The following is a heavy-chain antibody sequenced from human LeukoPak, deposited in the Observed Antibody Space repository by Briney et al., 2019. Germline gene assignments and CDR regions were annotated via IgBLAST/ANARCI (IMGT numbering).Heavy chain of an antibody. J-gene: IGHJ1*01. V-gene: IGHV3-33*01. CDR3: TVWSGSSYLEYLQR. D-gene: IGHD1-26*01. Sequence: GGSLRLSCAASGLIFSHYGMHWVRQSPGKGLDWVALIWYDGSKNYYPASVKGRFTISRDNAKDTLYLQMDSARVDDTAVYYCTVWSGSSYLEYLQRWGQGTLVSVSA. CDR2: IWYDGSKN. CDR1: GLIFSHYG.